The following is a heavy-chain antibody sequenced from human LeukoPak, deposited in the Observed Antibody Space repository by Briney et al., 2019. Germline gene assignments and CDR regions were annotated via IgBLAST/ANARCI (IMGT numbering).Heavy chain of an antibody. CDR3: AKDREQWLILGDAFDI. Sequence: PSETLSLTCAVYGGSFSGYYWSWIRQPPGKGLEWVSVIYSGGSTYYADSVKGRFTISRDNSKNTMYLQMNSLGAEDTAVYYCAKDREQWLILGDAFDIWGQGTMVTVSS. D-gene: IGHD6-19*01. CDR2: IYSGGST. CDR1: GGSFSGYY. J-gene: IGHJ3*02. V-gene: IGHV3-53*01.